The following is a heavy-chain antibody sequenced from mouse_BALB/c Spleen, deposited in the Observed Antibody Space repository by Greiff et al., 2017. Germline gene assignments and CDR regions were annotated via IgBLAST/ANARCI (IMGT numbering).Heavy chain of an antibody. CDR1: GYTFTDYE. D-gene: IGHD1-1*01. V-gene: IGHV1-15*01. CDR3: TRDYSSGYFDY. Sequence: QVQLKQSGAELVRPGASVTLSCKASGYTFTDYEMHWVKQTPVHGLEWIGAIDPETGGTAYNQKFKGKATLTADKSSSTAYMELRSLTSEDSAVYYCTRDYSSGYFDYWGQGTTLTVSS. J-gene: IGHJ2*01. CDR2: IDPETGGT.